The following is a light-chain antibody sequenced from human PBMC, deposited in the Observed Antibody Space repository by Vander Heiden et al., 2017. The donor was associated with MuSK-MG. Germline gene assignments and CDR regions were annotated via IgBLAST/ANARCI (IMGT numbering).Light chain of an antibody. J-gene: IGKJ2*03. Sequence: DMVLTRSQLPLPFPPGEPASTSCSPSQSLLPSNAINNSYWYLQKPGQSPQLLIYLGSNRASGVPDRLGGSGSGTAFTLTISRVEAEDVGVYYCMQALQTPRFGQGTKLKIK. V-gene: IGKV2-28*01. CDR2: LGS. CDR3: MQALQTPR. CDR1: QSLLPSNAINN.